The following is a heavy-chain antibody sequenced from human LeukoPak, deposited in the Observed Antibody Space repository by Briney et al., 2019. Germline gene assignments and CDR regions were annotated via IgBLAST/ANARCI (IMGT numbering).Heavy chain of an antibody. V-gene: IGHV3-33*08. CDR1: GFTFSSYG. J-gene: IGHJ2*01. CDR2: IRYDGSNK. Sequence: PGRSLRLSCAASGFTFSSYGMHWVRQAPGKGLEWVAFIRYDGSNKYYADSVKGRFTISRDNSKNTLYLQMNSLRAEDTALYYCARYGSVVGPWYFDLWGRGTLVTVSS. CDR3: ARYGSVVGPWYFDL. D-gene: IGHD3-10*01.